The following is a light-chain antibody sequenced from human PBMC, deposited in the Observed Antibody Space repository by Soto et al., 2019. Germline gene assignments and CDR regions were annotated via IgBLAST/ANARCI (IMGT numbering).Light chain of an antibody. CDR3: TSFAGGNSWGWV. CDR2: EVS. Sequence: QSVLTQPPSASGSPGQSVTISCTGTSSDVGGYDFVSWYQQHPGKAPKLIIFEVSKRPSGAPDRFSGSKSANTASLTVSGLEAEDEADYYCTSFAGGNSWGWVFGGGTKLTVL. V-gene: IGLV2-8*01. J-gene: IGLJ3*02. CDR1: SSDVGGYDF.